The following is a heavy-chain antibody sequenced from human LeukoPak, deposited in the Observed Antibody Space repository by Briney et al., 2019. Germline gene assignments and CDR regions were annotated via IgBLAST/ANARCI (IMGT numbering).Heavy chain of an antibody. CDR1: GFTVSSNY. CDR3: ARRITVTTRNYYMDV. J-gene: IGHJ6*03. D-gene: IGHD4-17*01. Sequence: ESGGSLRLSCAASGFTVSSNYMSWVRQAPGKGLEWVSAISGSGGSTYYADSVKGRFTISRDNSKNTLYLQMNSLRAEDTAVYYCARRITVTTRNYYMDVWGKGTTVTVSS. V-gene: IGHV3-23*01. CDR2: ISGSGGST.